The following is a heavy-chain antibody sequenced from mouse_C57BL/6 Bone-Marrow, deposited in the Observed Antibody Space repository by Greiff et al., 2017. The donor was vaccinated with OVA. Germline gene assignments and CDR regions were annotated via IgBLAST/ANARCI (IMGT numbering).Heavy chain of an antibody. CDR3: ARSTSYYSNYDGYFDV. CDR2: ILPGSGST. Sequence: QVQLQQSGAELMKPGASVKLSCKATGYTFTGYWIEWVKQRPGHGLEWIGEILPGSGSTNYNEKFKGKATFTADTSSNTAYMKLSSLTTEDSAIYYCARSTSYYSNYDGYFDVWGTGTTVTVSS. J-gene: IGHJ1*03. CDR1: GYTFTGYW. V-gene: IGHV1-9*01. D-gene: IGHD2-5*01.